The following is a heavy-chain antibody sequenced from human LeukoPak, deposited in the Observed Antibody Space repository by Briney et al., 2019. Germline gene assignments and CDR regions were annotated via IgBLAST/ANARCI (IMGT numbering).Heavy chain of an antibody. CDR2: IYYSGST. V-gene: IGHV4-30-4*01. CDR3: ARGGYGDYNLYYYGMDV. CDR1: GGSISSGDYY. D-gene: IGHD4-17*01. Sequence: SETLSLTCTVSGGSISSGDYYWSWIRQPPGKGLEWIGYIYYSGSTYYNPSLKSRVTISVDTSKNQFSLKPSPVTAADTAVYYCARGGYGDYNLYYYGMDVWGQGTTVTVSS. J-gene: IGHJ6*02.